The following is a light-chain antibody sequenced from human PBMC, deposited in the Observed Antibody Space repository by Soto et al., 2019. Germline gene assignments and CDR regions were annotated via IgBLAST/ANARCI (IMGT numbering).Light chain of an antibody. CDR1: QSVGFK. V-gene: IGKV3-15*01. Sequence: EIVMTQSPATLSVSPGERATLSCRASQSVGFKLAWYQQKPGQAPRLLIYGASTRATGIPARFSGSGSGTDFTLTISRLEPEDFAVYYCQQYGSSITFGQGTRLEIK. CDR2: GAS. J-gene: IGKJ5*01. CDR3: QQYGSSIT.